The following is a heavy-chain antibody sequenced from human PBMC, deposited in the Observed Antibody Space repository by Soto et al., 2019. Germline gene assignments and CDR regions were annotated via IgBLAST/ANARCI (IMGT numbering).Heavy chain of an antibody. D-gene: IGHD3-16*01. Sequence: QVQLVQSGAEVKKPGASVKVSCKASGYTFTNYDIHWVRQATGQGLEWTGWMNPDSGNTGQSKQFQGRVTMTRDTSISTAYMEMSSLRSEDTAVYYCARGRFRRTRCDPWGQGTLVTVSP. CDR1: GYTFTNYD. J-gene: IGHJ5*02. CDR3: ARGRFRRTRCDP. CDR2: MNPDSGNT. V-gene: IGHV1-8*01.